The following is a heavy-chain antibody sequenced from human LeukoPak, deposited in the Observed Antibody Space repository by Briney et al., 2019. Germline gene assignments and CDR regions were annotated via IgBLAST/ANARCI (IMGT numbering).Heavy chain of an antibody. Sequence: PSETLSLTCTVSGGSISSYYWSWIRQPPGKGLEWIGYIYYSGSTNYNPSLKSRVTISVDTSKNQFSLKLSSVTAADTAVYYCAGRWELPDYWGQGTLVTVSS. CDR1: GGSISSYY. CDR3: AGRWELPDY. D-gene: IGHD1-26*01. J-gene: IGHJ4*02. V-gene: IGHV4-59*01. CDR2: IYYSGST.